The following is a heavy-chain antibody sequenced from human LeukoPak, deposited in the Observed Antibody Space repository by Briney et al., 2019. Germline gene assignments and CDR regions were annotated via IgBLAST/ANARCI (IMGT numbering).Heavy chain of an antibody. V-gene: IGHV3-23*01. CDR2: ISPSGDIL. J-gene: IGHJ5*02. Sequence: GGSLRLSCAASGFTFSSHGIDWVRQAPGKGLEWVSGISPSGDILYYADSVKGRFTISRDNFKNTLSLEMNSLRAEDTALYYCARDRDWGAFDAWGQGTLVTVSS. D-gene: IGHD3/OR15-3a*01. CDR3: ARDRDWGAFDA. CDR1: GFTFSSHG.